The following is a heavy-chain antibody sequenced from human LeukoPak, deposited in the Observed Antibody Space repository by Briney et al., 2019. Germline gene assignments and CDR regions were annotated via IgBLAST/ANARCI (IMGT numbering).Heavy chain of an antibody. CDR2: IHYSGST. CDR3: ARGYSSGWYYAFDI. CDR1: GGSISSSTYY. V-gene: IGHV4-39*07. J-gene: IGHJ3*02. D-gene: IGHD6-19*01. Sequence: SETLSLTCTVSGGSISSSTYYWGWIRQPPGKGLEWIGSIHYSGSTYYNPSLKSRVTISLDTSKNQLSLKVSSVTAADTAVYYCARGYSSGWYYAFDIWGQGTMVTVSS.